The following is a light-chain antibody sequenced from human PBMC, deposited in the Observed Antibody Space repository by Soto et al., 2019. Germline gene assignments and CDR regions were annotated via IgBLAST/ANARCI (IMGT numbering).Light chain of an antibody. CDR1: QRITKN. V-gene: IGKV1-39*01. J-gene: IGKJ5*01. CDR3: LRTDSTPIT. CDR2: ASS. Sequence: DIQMTQSPASLSASVGDRVTITCRASQRITKNLHWYQQTPWKPPNLLIYASSTVQRGVPPRLSCGGSGTEFTLTITCLQPEDFAAYYCLRTDSTPITFGQGTRLEL.